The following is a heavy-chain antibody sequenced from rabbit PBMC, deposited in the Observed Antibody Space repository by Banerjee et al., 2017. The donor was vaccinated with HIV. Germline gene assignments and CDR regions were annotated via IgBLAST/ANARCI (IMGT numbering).Heavy chain of an antibody. CDR3: ARARFTYYGSYGYALNL. CDR2: IYTGDGNT. D-gene: IGHD6-1*01. J-gene: IGHJ4*01. V-gene: IGHV1S40*01. Sequence: QSLEESGGGLVKPGGTLTLTCTASGFSFSSGYDMCWVRQAPGKGLEWIACIYTGDGNTYYASWAKGRFTISKTSSTTVTLQMTSLPAADTATYFCARARFTYYGSYGYALNLWGPGTLAPS. CDR1: GFSFSSGYD.